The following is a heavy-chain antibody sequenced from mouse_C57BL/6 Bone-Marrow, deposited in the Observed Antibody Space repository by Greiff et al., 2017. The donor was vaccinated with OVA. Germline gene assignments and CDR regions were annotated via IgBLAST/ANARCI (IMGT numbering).Heavy chain of an antibody. V-gene: IGHV5-12*01. D-gene: IGHD2-1*01. CDR2: ISNGGGST. J-gene: IGHJ4*01. Sequence: EVHLVESGGGLVQPGGSLKLSCAASGFTFSDYYMYWVRQTPEKRLEWVAYISNGGGSTYYPDTVKGRFTISRDNAKNTLYLQMSRLKSEDTAMYYCARQRIYYGNYGAMDYWGQGTSVTVSS. CDR3: ARQRIYYGNYGAMDY. CDR1: GFTFSDYY.